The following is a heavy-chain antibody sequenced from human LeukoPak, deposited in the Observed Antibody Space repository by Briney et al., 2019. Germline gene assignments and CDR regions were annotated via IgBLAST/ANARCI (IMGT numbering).Heavy chain of an antibody. CDR2: IIPILGIA. CDR1: GGTFSSYT. CDR3: ARGSPAYCGGDCFWDAFDI. J-gene: IGHJ3*02. Sequence: GASVKVSCKASGGTFSSYTISWVRPAPGQGLEWMGRIIPILGIANYAQKFQGRVTIIADKSTSTAYMELSSLRSEDTAVYYCARGSPAYCGGDCFWDAFDIWGQGTMVTVSS. V-gene: IGHV1-69*02. D-gene: IGHD2-21*01.